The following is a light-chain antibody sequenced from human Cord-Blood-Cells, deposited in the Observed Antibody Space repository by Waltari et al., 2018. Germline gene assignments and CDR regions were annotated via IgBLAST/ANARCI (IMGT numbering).Light chain of an antibody. CDR3: QSYDSSLSGYV. Sequence: QSALTQPPSVSGSPGQSVTISCTGTSSDVGSYNRVSWYQQPPGTAPKPLIYGNSNRPSGVPDRFSGSKSGTSASLAITGLQAEDEADYYCQSYDSSLSGYVFGTGTKVTVL. CDR1: SSDVGSYNR. CDR2: GNS. J-gene: IGLJ1*01. V-gene: IGLV2-18*02.